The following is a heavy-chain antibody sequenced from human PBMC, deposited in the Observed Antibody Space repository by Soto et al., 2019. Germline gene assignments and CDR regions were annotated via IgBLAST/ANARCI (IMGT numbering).Heavy chain of an antibody. V-gene: IGHV3-30*03. CDR3: AIVRVADSPLDH. Sequence: LRLSCVGSGFIFSNYGMHWVRQAPGKGLEWVAFISYDGSDILYADSVKGRFTISRDNSKSTLFLHMNRPTAEDTAIYFCAIVRVADSPLDHWGQGTLVTVSS. CDR1: GFIFSNYG. D-gene: IGHD3-10*02. J-gene: IGHJ4*02. CDR2: ISYDGSDI.